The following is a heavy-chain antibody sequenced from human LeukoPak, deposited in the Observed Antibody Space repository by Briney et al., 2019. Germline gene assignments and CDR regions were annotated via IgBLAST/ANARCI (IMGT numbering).Heavy chain of an antibody. D-gene: IGHD3-22*01. CDR3: VIGEGLNSSGYYSEDWVY. Sequence: ASVKVSCKASGYTFTGYFIHWVRQAPEQGLEWMGWINPSSGGTSYAQKFQGWVTMTRDTSISTAYMELSRLRPDDTAVYYCVIGEGLNSSGYYSEDWVYWGQGTLVTVSS. CDR2: INPSSGGT. V-gene: IGHV1-2*04. J-gene: IGHJ4*02. CDR1: GYTFTGYF.